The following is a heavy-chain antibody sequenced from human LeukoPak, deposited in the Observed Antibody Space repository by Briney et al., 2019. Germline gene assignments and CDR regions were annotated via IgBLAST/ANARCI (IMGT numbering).Heavy chain of an antibody. CDR1: GFTFSSYS. V-gene: IGHV3-48*04. J-gene: IGHJ6*02. Sequence: GGSLRLSCAASGFTFSSYSMNWVRQAPGKGLEWVSYISSSSSTIYYADSVKGRFTISRDNAKNSLYLQMNSLRAEDTAVYYCARDLVVAAKGYYYYYYGMDVWGQGTTVTVSS. CDR3: ARDLVVAAKGYYYYYYGMDV. D-gene: IGHD2-15*01. CDR2: ISSSSSTI.